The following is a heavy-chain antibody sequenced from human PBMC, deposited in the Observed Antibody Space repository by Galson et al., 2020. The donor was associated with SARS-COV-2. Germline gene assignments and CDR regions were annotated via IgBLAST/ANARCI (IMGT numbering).Heavy chain of an antibody. CDR2: IYSWGTP. Sequence: SGGSLRLFCAASGHTVHDNYKCWVRQAPGKALEWVSGIYSWGTPYYADSVQGRFTISRDNTKNTLHLQMNSLRAEDTAVYYCARDGRAYWNYYHGMDDWGQGTTVTVSS. D-gene: IGHD3-16*01. V-gene: IGHV3-66*01. CDR3: ARDGRAYWNYYHGMDD. CDR1: GHTVHDNY. J-gene: IGHJ6*02.